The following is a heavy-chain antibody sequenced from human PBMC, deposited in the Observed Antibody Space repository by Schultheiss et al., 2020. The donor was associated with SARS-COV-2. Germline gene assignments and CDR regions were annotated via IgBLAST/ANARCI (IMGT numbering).Heavy chain of an antibody. CDR1: GGSFSGYY. D-gene: IGHD3-10*01. V-gene: IGHV4-59*10. J-gene: IGHJ6*02. Sequence: SETLSLTCAVYGGSFSGYYWSWIRQPAGKGLEWIGSIYYSGSTYYNPSLKSRVTISVDTSKNQFSLKLSSVTAADTAVYYCARAPMVRGAGGYYYYGMDVWGQGTTVTVSS. CDR2: IYYSGST. CDR3: ARAPMVRGAGGYYYYGMDV.